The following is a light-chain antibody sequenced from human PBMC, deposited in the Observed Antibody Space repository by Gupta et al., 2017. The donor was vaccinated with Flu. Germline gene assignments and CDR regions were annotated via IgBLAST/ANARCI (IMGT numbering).Light chain of an antibody. CDR3: SSYTVFSTPQYG. Sequence: TISCTGTSSDVDGYNYVSCYQQHPGKAHKLMIYDVIRRPSGISNRFSGSKSGNTDSLTISGLQAEDEADYYCSSYTVFSTPQYGFGTGTKVTVL. CDR2: DVI. V-gene: IGLV2-14*04. CDR1: SSDVDGYNY. J-gene: IGLJ1*01.